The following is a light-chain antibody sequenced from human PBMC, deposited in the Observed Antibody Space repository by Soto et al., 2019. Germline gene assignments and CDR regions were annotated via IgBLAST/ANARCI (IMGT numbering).Light chain of an antibody. CDR3: QSLGTGIQV. CDR1: SGYSTNA. Sequence: QAVVTQSPSASASLGASVKLTCTLSSGYSTNAIAWHQQQSEKGSRFLMKINYDGTHSKGDGFFDRFSGSSSGAERHLSISSLQSEDEADYYCQSLGTGIQVFGGGTKLTVL. CDR2: INYDGTH. J-gene: IGLJ3*02. V-gene: IGLV4-69*01.